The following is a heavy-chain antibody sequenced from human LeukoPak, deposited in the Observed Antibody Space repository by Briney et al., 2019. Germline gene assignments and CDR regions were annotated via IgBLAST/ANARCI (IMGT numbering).Heavy chain of an antibody. D-gene: IGHD4-11*01. Sequence: AAVKVSYKASGYTFTNYPKHWVRQAPGQGLEWMGVIFPGGGVTEYAQKFQGRVTVTRDTSTRAVYMELSSLRSDDTAVYYCAREHPDYHGFDFWGQGTMVSVSS. CDR1: GYTFTNYP. J-gene: IGHJ3*01. CDR2: IFPGGGVT. V-gene: IGHV1-46*01. CDR3: AREHPDYHGFDF.